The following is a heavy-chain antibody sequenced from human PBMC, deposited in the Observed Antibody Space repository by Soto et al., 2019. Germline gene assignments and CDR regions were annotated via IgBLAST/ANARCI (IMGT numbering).Heavy chain of an antibody. V-gene: IGHV3-30-3*01. D-gene: IGHD2-2*01. J-gene: IGHJ4*02. CDR1: GFTFSSYA. CDR3: ARDRRGYCSSTSCSNYCFDH. Sequence: GESLRLSCAVSGFTFSSYAMHWVRQAPGKGLEWVAVISYDGSNKYYADSVKGRFTISSDNSKKTLYLQMNSLRDEDTAVYYCARDRRGYCSSTSCSNYCFDHWGQGTLVTVSS. CDR2: ISYDGSNK.